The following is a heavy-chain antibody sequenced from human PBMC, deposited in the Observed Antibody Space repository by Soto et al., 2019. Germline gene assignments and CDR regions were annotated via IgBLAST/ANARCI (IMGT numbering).Heavy chain of an antibody. J-gene: IGHJ6*02. CDR2: ISAYNGNT. V-gene: IGHV1-18*01. CDR1: GYTFTSYG. Sequence: ASVKVSCKASGYTFTSYGISWVRQAPGQGLEWMGWISAYNGNTNYAQKLQGRVNMTTDTSPSTAYMELRSLRSDDTAVYYCAREAAAQYYYYGMDVWGQGTTVTVSS. D-gene: IGHD6-25*01. CDR3: AREAAAQYYYYGMDV.